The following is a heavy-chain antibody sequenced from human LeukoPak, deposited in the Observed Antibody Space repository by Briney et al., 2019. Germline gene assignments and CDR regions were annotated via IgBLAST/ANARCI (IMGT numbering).Heavy chain of an antibody. D-gene: IGHD2-15*01. CDR3: ARGRGYCSGGSYYPAY. Sequence: SETLSFTCAVYGGSFSGYYWSWIRQPPGKGLEWIGEINHSGSTNYNPSLKSRVTISVDTSKNQFSLKLSSVTAADTAVYYCARGRGYCSGGSYYPAYWGQGTLVTVSS. CDR2: INHSGST. CDR1: GGSFSGYY. V-gene: IGHV4-34*01. J-gene: IGHJ4*02.